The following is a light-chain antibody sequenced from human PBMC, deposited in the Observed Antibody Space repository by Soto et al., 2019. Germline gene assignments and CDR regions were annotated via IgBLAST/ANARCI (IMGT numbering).Light chain of an antibody. Sequence: QAVLPQPPSVSGAPGQRVTISCTGSSSNIGAGYDVHWYQQLPGTAPRLLIYSNSNRPSGVPDRFSGSKSDTSASLAITGLQADDGADYSCQSYNTSRSRYVFGTGTKDTDL. CDR1: SSNIGAGYD. CDR2: SNS. V-gene: IGLV1-40*01. CDR3: QSYNTSRSRYV. J-gene: IGLJ1*01.